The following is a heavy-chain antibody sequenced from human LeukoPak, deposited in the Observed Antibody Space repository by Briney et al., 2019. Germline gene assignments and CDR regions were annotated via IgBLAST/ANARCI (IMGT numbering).Heavy chain of an antibody. D-gene: IGHD3-16*02. V-gene: IGHV3-74*01. Sequence: GGSLRLSCAASGFTFSSYWMHWVRQAPGKGLVGVSRINSDGSSTSYADSVKGRFTISRDNAKNTLYLQMNSLRAEDTAVYYCAREGVYDYVWGSYRPYYFDYWGQGTLVTVSS. CDR3: AREGVYDYVWGSYRPYYFDY. CDR1: GFTFSSYW. CDR2: INSDGSST. J-gene: IGHJ4*02.